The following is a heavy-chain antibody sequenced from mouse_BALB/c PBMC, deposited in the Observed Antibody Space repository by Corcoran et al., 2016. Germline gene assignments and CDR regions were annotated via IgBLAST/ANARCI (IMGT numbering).Heavy chain of an antibody. Sequence: EVQLQQSGAELVRPGALVKLSCKASGFNIKDYYMHWVKQRPEQGLEWIGWIDPENGNTIYDPKFQGKASITADTSSNTAYLQLSSLTSEDTAVYYCARLTGTYYFDYWGQGTTLTVSS. J-gene: IGHJ2*01. CDR2: IDPENGNT. CDR1: GFNIKDYY. CDR3: ARLTGTYYFDY. V-gene: IGHV14-1*02. D-gene: IGHD4-1*01.